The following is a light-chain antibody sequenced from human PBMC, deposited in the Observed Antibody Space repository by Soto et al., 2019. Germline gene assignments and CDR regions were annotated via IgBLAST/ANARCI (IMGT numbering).Light chain of an antibody. CDR2: AAS. CDR1: QGISSY. V-gene: IGKV1D-8*01. Sequence: VIWMTQSPSLLSASTGDRVTISFRMSQGISSYLACYQQKPGKAPELLIYAASTLQSGVPSRFSGSGSGTDFTLTISCLQSEDFATYYCQQYYSFPITFGQGTRLEIK. CDR3: QQYYSFPIT. J-gene: IGKJ5*01.